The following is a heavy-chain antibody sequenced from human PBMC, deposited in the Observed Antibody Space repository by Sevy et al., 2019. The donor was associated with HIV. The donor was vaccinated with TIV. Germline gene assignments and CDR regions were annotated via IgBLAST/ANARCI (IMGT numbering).Heavy chain of an antibody. CDR1: GFTFSSYA. V-gene: IGHV3-48*02. J-gene: IGHJ4*02. CDR2: ISKSGSTT. Sequence: GGSLRLSCAASGFTFSSYAMSWVRQAPGKGLEWISYISKSGSTTYFADSVRGRFTISRDNAKNSLFLEMHSLTDEDTAVYYCAREENRELGTIPLDSWGRGIQVTVSS. CDR3: AREENRELGTIPLDS. D-gene: IGHD7-27*01.